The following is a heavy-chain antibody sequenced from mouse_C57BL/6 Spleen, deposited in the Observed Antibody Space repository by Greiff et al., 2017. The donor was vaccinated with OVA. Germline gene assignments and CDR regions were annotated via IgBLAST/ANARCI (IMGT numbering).Heavy chain of an antibody. CDR2: INPGSGGT. V-gene: IGHV1-54*01. CDR3: ARSGTAQAPWFAY. D-gene: IGHD3-2*02. Sequence: QVQLQQSGAELVRPGTSVKVSCKASGYAFTNYLIEWVKQRPGQGLEWIGVINPGSGGTNYNEKFKGKGTLTADKSSSTAYMQLSSLTSEDSAVYFCARSGTAQAPWFAYWGQGTLVTVSA. CDR1: GYAFTNYL. J-gene: IGHJ3*01.